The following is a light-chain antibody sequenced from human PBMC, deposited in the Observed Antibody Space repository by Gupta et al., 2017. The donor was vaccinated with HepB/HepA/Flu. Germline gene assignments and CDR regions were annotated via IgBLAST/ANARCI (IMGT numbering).Light chain of an antibody. CDR1: QSVSSN. V-gene: IGKV3-15*01. Sequence: IVMTQSPATLSVSSGERVTLSCRACQSVSSNLAWYQQKPGQAPRRLIYGTSTRATGVTARFSGSGYGIDFTLTISSRQSEDFAVYYCQQYNYWPPYSFGQGTKLEVK. J-gene: IGKJ2*03. CDR2: GTS. CDR3: QQYNYWPPYS.